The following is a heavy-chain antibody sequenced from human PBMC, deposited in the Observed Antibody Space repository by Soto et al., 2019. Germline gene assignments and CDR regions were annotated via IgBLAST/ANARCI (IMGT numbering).Heavy chain of an antibody. D-gene: IGHD6-13*01. J-gene: IGHJ6*02. V-gene: IGHV6-1*01. CDR3: ARGSSSWYSHYYYGMDV. Sequence: SQTLSLTCAISGDSVSSNSAAWNWIRQSPSRGLEWLGRTYYRSKWYNDYAVSVKSRITINPDTSKNQFSLQLNSVTPEDTAVYYCARGSSSWYSHYYYGMDVWGQGTTVTVSS. CDR2: TYYRSKWYN. CDR1: GDSVSSNSAA.